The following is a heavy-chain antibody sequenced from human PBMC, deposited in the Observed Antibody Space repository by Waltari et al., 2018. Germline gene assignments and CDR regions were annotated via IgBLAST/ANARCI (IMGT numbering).Heavy chain of an antibody. Sequence: EVQLVQSGAEVKKPGAAARISCRASGYTFPASYIHWLQQAPGKGLTWMGRVDPELGDTLFVPQFQGRLTLTADTSRDTAYMELTSLHYDDTAVYYCARGPLGAAHWFDSWGQGTLVTVSS. CDR3: ARGPLGAAHWFDS. CDR1: GYTFPASY. J-gene: IGHJ5*01. D-gene: IGHD1-26*01. V-gene: IGHV1-69-2*01. CDR2: VDPELGDT.